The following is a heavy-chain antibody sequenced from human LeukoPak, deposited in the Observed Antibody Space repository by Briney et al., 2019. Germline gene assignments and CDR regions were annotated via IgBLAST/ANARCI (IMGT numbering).Heavy chain of an antibody. CDR1: GFTFSSHW. Sequence: PGGSLRLSCAASGFTFSSHWMTWVRQVPGRGLEWVANIKEDGSEEWYVDSVKGRFTISRDNARNSLYLQMNSLRDEDTAVYYCGRAREYQQWYYYYGMDVWGQGTTVTVSS. J-gene: IGHJ6*02. D-gene: IGHD1/OR15-1a*01. V-gene: IGHV3-7*03. CDR3: GRAREYQQWYYYYGMDV. CDR2: IKEDGSEE.